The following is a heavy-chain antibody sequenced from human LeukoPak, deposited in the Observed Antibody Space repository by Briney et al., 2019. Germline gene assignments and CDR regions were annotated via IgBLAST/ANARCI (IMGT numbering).Heavy chain of an antibody. CDR3: ARHLWFGELFPFDY. CDR2: IYYSGST. J-gene: IGHJ4*02. D-gene: IGHD3-10*01. V-gene: IGHV4-39*01. CDR1: GGSISSSSYY. Sequence: SGTLSLTCTVSGGSISSSSYYWGWIRQPPGKGLEWIGSIYYSGSTYYNPSLKSRVTISVDTSKNQFSLKLSSVTAADTAVYYCARHLWFGELFPFDYWGQGTLVTVSS.